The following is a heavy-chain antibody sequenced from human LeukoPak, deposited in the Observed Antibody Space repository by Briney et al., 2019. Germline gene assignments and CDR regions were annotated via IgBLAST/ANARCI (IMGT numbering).Heavy chain of an antibody. CDR3: ARRLPYYYYYMDV. CDR2: IYYSGST. J-gene: IGHJ6*03. V-gene: IGHV4-59*01. Sequence: SETLSLTCTVSGDSISSYYWSWIRQPPGKGLEWIGYIYYSGSTNYNPSLKSRVTISVDTSKNQFTLRLSSVTAADAAVYYCARRLPYYYYYMDVWGKGTTVTVSS. CDR1: GDSISSYY. D-gene: IGHD4-11*01.